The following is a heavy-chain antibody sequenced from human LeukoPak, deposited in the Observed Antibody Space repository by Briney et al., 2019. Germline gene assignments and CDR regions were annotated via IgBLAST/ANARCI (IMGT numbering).Heavy chain of an antibody. CDR2: IYPGDSDT. Sequence: GGSLKISCKGFGYSFTRYWIGWGRQMPGEGLGWMGIIYPGDSDTRYSPSFQGQVTISADKSISTAYLQWSSLKASDTAMYYCARRVEMATTVAFDIWGQGTMVTVSS. CDR3: ARRVEMATTVAFDI. D-gene: IGHD5-24*01. CDR1: GYSFTRYW. V-gene: IGHV5-51*01. J-gene: IGHJ3*02.